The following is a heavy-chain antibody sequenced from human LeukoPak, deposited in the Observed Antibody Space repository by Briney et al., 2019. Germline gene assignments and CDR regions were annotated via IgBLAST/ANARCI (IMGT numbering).Heavy chain of an antibody. CDR3: GRGVKSAVWQAFDI. CDR1: GFTFSIYW. Sequence: PGGSLRLSCAASGFTFSIYWMSWVRQVPGKGLEWVANINQDGSEKYYVDSVKGRFTISRDNPKNSLYLQMNSLRAEDTAVYYCGRGVKSAVWQAFDIWGQGTMVTVSS. D-gene: IGHD6-13*01. V-gene: IGHV3-7*04. J-gene: IGHJ3*02. CDR2: INQDGSEK.